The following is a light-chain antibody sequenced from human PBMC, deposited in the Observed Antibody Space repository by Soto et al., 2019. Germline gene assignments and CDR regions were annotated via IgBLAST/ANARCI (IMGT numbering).Light chain of an antibody. Sequence: DIQMTQSPSSVSASVGDRVTITCRTSQGISNWLAWYQQKPGKASQLLIYAAFNLQSGVPSRFSGSGSGTDFSLTISGLHPEYFATYYCQQAKSFPWTFGQGNTVEIK. V-gene: IGKV1-12*01. CDR2: AAF. CDR1: QGISNW. J-gene: IGKJ1*01. CDR3: QQAKSFPWT.